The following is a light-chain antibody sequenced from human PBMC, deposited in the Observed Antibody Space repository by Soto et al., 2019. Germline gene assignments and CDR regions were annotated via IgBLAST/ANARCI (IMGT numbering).Light chain of an antibody. V-gene: IGLV2-14*01. Sequence: QAVLTQPTSVYGSPGQSITISCTGNSNDIGSYDYVSWYHQHPGKAPRLLINWVRNRPSGISSRFSAADSGLTASQTISGLEDEDEVDYFCSSFPPSRCYGFGPGTEVTVL. CDR3: SSFPPSRCYG. CDR1: SNDIGSYDY. J-gene: IGLJ1*01. CDR2: WVR.